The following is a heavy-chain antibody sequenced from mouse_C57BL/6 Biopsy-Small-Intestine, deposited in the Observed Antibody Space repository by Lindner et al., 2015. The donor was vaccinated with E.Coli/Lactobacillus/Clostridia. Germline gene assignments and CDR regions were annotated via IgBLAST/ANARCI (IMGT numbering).Heavy chain of an antibody. CDR2: IDPEDGEA. J-gene: IGHJ3*01. D-gene: IGHD1-1*01. V-gene: IGHV14-2*01. CDR1: GFNIKDYY. CDR3: APYYYGFAY. Sequence: VQLQESGAELVKPGASVKLSCTASGFNIKDYYLHWVKQRTAQGLEWIGKIDPEDGEAKYAPKFQGKATITADTSSNTVYLQFSSLTSEDTAVYYCAPYYYGFAYWGQGTLVTVSA.